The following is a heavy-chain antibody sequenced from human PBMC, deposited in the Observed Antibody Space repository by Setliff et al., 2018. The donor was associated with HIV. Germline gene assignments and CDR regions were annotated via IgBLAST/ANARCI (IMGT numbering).Heavy chain of an antibody. J-gene: IGHJ5*02. CDR1: GFTLNSYG. V-gene: IGHV1-18*01. Sequence: ASVKVSCKASGFTLNSYGITWVRQAPGQGLQWMGWISAYNGNTNYAQKVQGRVRMTTDTSTNTAYMELRNLRSDDTAVYYCASVADTSLSRVGATGWFDPWGQGTLVTVSS. CDR2: ISAYNGNT. CDR3: ASVADTSLSRVGATGWFDP. D-gene: IGHD1-26*01.